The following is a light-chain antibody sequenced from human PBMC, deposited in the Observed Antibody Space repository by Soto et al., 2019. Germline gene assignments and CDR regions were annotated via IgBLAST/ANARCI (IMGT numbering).Light chain of an antibody. CDR2: GAS. J-gene: IGKJ2*01. CDR3: QHYGTSLYT. CDR1: QIISSTY. Sequence: DIVLTQSTGTLSLSPGERATLSCRASQIISSTYLGWYQQKPGQAPRLLIYGASSRATGIPDRFSGGGSGTDFTLTISRLEPEDFAVYYCQHYGTSLYTFGQGTKLEIK. V-gene: IGKV3-20*01.